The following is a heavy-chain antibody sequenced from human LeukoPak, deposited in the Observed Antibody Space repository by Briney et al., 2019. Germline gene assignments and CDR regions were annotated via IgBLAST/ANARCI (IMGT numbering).Heavy chain of an antibody. D-gene: IGHD3-22*01. CDR1: GFTFSDYS. CDR2: ISSSGSTI. CDR3: ARARGFYYDSSGLY. V-gene: IGHV3-11*01. J-gene: IGHJ4*02. Sequence: TGGSLRLSCAASGFTFSDYSMSWLRQAPGKGLEWVSYISSSGSTIYYADSVRGRFTTSRDNAKNSLSLQMNSLRAEDTAVYYCARARGFYYDSSGLYWGQGTLVTVSS.